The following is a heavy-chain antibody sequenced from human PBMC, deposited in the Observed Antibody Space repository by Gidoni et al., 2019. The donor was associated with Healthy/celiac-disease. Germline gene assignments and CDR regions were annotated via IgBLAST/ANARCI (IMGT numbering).Heavy chain of an antibody. CDR3: AKDYSSGFDY. V-gene: IGHV3-30*18. Sequence: QVQLVESGGGVVQPGRSLSLSCAASGFTFSSYGMHWVRQAPGKGLEWVAVISYDGSNKYYADSVKGRFTISRDNSKNTLYLQMNSLRAEDTAVYYCAKDYSSGFDYWGQGTLVTVSS. CDR2: ISYDGSNK. J-gene: IGHJ4*02. D-gene: IGHD6-19*01. CDR1: GFTFSSYG.